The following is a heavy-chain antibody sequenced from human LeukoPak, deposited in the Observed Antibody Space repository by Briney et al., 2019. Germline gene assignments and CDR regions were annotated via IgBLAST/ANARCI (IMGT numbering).Heavy chain of an antibody. D-gene: IGHD6-13*01. CDR3: ARRGIAAAGSGYYYYYMDV. CDR2: IIPIFGTA. CDR1: GGTFSSYA. V-gene: IGHV1-69*13. J-gene: IGHJ6*03. Sequence: ASVKVSCKASGGTFSSYAISWVRQAPGQGLEWMGGIIPIFGTANYAHKFQGRVTITADESTSTAYMELSSLKSEDTAVYYCARRGIAAAGSGYYYYYMDVWGKGTTVTVSS.